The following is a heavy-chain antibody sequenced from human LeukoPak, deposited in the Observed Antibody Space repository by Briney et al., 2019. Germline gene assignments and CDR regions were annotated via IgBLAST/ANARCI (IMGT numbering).Heavy chain of an antibody. CDR3: ARGKGIYCGGDCSALDY. J-gene: IGHJ4*02. V-gene: IGHV3-64*01. Sequence: GGSLRLSCEASGFSFSSYTMHWVRQAPGKGLEYVSAITTDGGSTYYANSVKGRFTISRDNSKNTLYVQMGSLRAEDMAVYYCARGKGIYCGGDCSALDYWGQGTLVTVSS. CDR2: ITTDGGST. D-gene: IGHD2-21*02. CDR1: GFSFSSYT.